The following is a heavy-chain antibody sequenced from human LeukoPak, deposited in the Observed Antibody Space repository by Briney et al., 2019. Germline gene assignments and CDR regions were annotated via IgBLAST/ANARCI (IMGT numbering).Heavy chain of an antibody. CDR1: GLTLASKY. Sequence: GESMSLSCAASGLTLASKYMRWPRQVPAMRGEDVSVLHTCGNTYYAHSTKGSFTISRDNSKNTLYIHMNSIRAADVTVYYCARVGRGDIYGYAVYWGQGTLVTVSS. CDR2: LHTCGNT. D-gene: IGHD5-18*01. J-gene: IGHJ4*02. V-gene: IGHV3-66*01. CDR3: ARVGRGDIYGYAVY.